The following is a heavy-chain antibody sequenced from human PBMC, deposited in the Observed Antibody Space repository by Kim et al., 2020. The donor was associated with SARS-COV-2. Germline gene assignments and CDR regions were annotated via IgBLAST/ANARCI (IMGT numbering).Heavy chain of an antibody. D-gene: IGHD6-13*01. V-gene: IGHV4-31*03. CDR2: IYYSGST. J-gene: IGHJ2*01. CDR1: GGSISSGGYY. Sequence: SETLSLTCTVSGGSISSGGYYWSWLRQHPGKGLEWIGYIYYSGSTYYNPSLKSRVTISVDTSKNQFSLKLSSVTAADTAVYYCARVRAAAGNWYFDLWGRGNLVTVSS. CDR3: ARVRAAAGNWYFDL.